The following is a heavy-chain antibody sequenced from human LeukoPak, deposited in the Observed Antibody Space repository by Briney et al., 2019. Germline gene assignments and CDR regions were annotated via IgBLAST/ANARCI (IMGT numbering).Heavy chain of an antibody. D-gene: IGHD2-21*02. CDR2: SYYTGST. CDR3: ARSHIVAVTGFAFDI. V-gene: IGHV4-39*01. J-gene: IGHJ3*02. Sequence: TSETLSLTCTVSGGSISSSSYYWGWIRQPPGKGLEWIGISYYTGSTYYNPSLKSRVTISVDTSKNQFSLKLSSVTAADTTVYYCARSHIVAVTGFAFDIWGQGTLVTVSS. CDR1: GGSISSSSYY.